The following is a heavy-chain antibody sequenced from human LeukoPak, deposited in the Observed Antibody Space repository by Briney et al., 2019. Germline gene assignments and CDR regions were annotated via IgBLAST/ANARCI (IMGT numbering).Heavy chain of an antibody. Sequence: ASVKVSCKASGYTFTRYGISWVGQAPGQGLEGMGWISAYNGNTNYAQTLQGMVTITTDTSTSTGYMALSSPRTDDTAVYYCAKGLANGPYWFDPWGQGTLVTVSS. V-gene: IGHV1-18*01. D-gene: IGHD6-19*01. CDR3: AKGLANGPYWFDP. CDR2: ISAYNGNT. J-gene: IGHJ5*02. CDR1: GYTFTRYG.